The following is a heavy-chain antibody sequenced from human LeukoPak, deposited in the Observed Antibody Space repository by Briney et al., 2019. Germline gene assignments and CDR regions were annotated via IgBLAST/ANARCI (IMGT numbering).Heavy chain of an antibody. CDR2: IYSDDDE. CDR1: VFPLTTTPVG. CDR3: VRRPASSRAYSYFDY. V-gene: IGHV2-5*02. J-gene: IGHJ4*02. Sequence: SGPTLVEPTQTLTLTCTFPVFPLTTTPVGGGWIRQPPGKALERHGLIYSDDDERYRPSLKSRLTITKHTSKNQVVLTMPNMEPVDTATYYCVRRPASSRAYSYFDYWGQGTLVTVSS. D-gene: IGHD2-21*01.